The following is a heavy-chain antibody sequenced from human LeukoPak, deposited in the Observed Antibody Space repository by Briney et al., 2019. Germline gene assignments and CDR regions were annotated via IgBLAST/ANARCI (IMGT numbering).Heavy chain of an antibody. CDR1: GFTFSSYG. CDR2: ISYDGSNK. Sequence: GRSLRLSCAASGFTFSSYGMHWVRQAPGKGLEWVAVISYDGSNKYYADSVKGRFTISRDNSKNTLYLQMNSLRAEDTAVYYCARVQGIAPYYWGQGTLVTVSS. D-gene: IGHD6-13*01. V-gene: IGHV3-30*03. J-gene: IGHJ4*02. CDR3: ARVQGIAPYY.